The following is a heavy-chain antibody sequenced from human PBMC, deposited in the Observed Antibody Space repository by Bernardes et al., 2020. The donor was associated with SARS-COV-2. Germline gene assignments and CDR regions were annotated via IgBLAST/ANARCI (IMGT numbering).Heavy chain of an antibody. CDR3: AASFNTFDI. Sequence: ASVKVSCRASGDTFTGYYIHWVRQAPGQGLEWMGWIYPNSGGTNYAQKFQVRVTMTRDTSISTAYMELTSLRSDDTAVYYCAASFNTFDIWGQGTMVTVSS. CDR1: GDTFTGYY. V-gene: IGHV1-2*02. CDR2: IYPNSGGT. J-gene: IGHJ3*02. D-gene: IGHD2-2*01.